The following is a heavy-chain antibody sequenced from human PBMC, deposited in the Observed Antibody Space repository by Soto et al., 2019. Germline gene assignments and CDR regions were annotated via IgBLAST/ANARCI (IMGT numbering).Heavy chain of an antibody. CDR3: ARSRYDYYGMDV. J-gene: IGHJ6*02. CDR2: IKQDGSAK. Sequence: EVQLVESGGGLVQPGGSLRLSCAASGFTFSSYWMSWVRQAPGKGLEWVANIKQDGSAKYYVDSVKGRFTISRDNSKNALYLQMNSLRAEDTAVYYSARSRYDYYGMDVLGQGTTVTVSS. D-gene: IGHD6-13*01. CDR1: GFTFSSYW. V-gene: IGHV3-7*05.